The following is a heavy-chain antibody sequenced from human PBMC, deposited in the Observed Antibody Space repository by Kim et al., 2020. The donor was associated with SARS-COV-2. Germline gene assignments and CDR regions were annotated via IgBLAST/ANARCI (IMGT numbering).Heavy chain of an antibody. Sequence: GGSLRLSCAASGFSFNEFWMHWVRQAPGKGLEWVANIKQDGSEKFYVDSVKGRFTISRDNAKNTVYLEMNSLRAEDTAVYHCGRDMSVWGQGTTVTVSS. V-gene: IGHV3-7*01. J-gene: IGHJ6*02. CDR2: IKQDGSEK. CDR3: GRDMSV. CDR1: GFSFNEFW.